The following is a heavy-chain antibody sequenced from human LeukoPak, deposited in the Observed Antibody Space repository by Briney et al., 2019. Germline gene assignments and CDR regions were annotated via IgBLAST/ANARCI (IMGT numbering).Heavy chain of an antibody. CDR2: INCGGST. J-gene: IGHJ4*02. CDR1: GGSFSNHY. Sequence: SETLSLTCAVYGGSFSNHYWSWIRQSPGKGLEWIGEINCGGSTNYNPSLKSRVSISVDTSKNQFSLKLSSVTAADTAVYYCARGFGSGSYYNYWGQGTLVTVSS. V-gene: IGHV4-34*01. D-gene: IGHD3-10*01. CDR3: ARGFGSGSYYNY.